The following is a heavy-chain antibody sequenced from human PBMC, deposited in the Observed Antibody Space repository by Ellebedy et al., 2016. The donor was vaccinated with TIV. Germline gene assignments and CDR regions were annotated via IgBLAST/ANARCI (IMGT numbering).Heavy chain of an antibody. CDR3: ARLRYDYGDLYVDY. CDR2: TYSSGST. V-gene: IGHV4-59*08. Sequence: MPSETLSLTCTVSGGSISSFYWSWIRQPPGKGLEWIGYTYSSGSTKYNPSLESRVTISVDTSKNQFSLKVNSVTAADTAVYYCARLRYDYGDLYVDYWGQGTQVTVSS. D-gene: IGHD4-17*01. J-gene: IGHJ4*02. CDR1: GGSISSFY.